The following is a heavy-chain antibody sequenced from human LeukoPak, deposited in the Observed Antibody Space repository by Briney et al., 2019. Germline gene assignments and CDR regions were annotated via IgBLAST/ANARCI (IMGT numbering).Heavy chain of an antibody. V-gene: IGHV3-74*01. CDR1: GFTFSSYW. Sequence: PGGSLRLSCAASGFTFSSYWMHWVRQAPGKGLVWVSRINSDGSSTSYADSVEGRFTISRDNAKNTLYLQMNSLRAEDTAVYYCAKGGGSWYVGFDYWGQGTLVTVSS. CDR3: AKGGGSWYVGFDY. D-gene: IGHD2-15*01. J-gene: IGHJ4*02. CDR2: INSDGSST.